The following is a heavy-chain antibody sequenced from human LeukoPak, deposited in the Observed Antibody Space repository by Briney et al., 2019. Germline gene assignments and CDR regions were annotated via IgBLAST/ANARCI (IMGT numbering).Heavy chain of an antibody. CDR3: ARALQHYFGSGGSDY. Sequence: PSETLSPTCAVSGGSIGSDNWWGWVRQTPGKGLEWIGEIYHSGSTNYNPSLKSRVTISVDNSKNQFSLKLSSVTAADTAVYYCARALQHYFGSGGSDYWGQGTLVTVSS. V-gene: IGHV4-4*02. CDR1: GGSIGSDNW. D-gene: IGHD3-10*01. J-gene: IGHJ4*02. CDR2: IYHSGST.